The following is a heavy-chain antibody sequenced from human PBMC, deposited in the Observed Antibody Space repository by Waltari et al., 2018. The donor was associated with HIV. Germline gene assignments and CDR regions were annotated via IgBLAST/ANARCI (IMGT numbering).Heavy chain of an antibody. CDR1: GYTFTSYY. V-gene: IGHV1-46*01. J-gene: IGHJ6*02. CDR3: ARWLGDLRWEYYYYGMDV. CDR2: INPSGGST. D-gene: IGHD3-16*01. Sequence: QVQLVQSGAEVKKPGASVKVSCTASGYTFTSYYMHWVRQAPRQGLEWMGIINPSGGSTSYAQKFQGRVTMTRDTSTSTVYMELSSLRSEDTAVYYCARWLGDLRWEYYYYGMDVWGQGTTVTVSS.